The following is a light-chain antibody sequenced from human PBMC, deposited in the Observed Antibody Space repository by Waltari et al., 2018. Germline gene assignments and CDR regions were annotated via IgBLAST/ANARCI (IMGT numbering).Light chain of an antibody. CDR1: QAINNY. CDR3: QRRTSYPLT. J-gene: IGKJ4*01. Sequence: DIQMTQSPSSLSASVGDTVTITCRASQAINNYLAWYQQKPGQAPKPLIYDASNLESGVPSRFGGGGCGTDFTLISSRLQPEDFVSYYCQRRTSYPLTFGGGTKVEIK. CDR2: DAS. V-gene: IGKV1-16*01.